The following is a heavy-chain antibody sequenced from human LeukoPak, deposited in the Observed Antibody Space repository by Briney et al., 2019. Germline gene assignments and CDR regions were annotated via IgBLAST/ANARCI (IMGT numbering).Heavy chain of an antibody. Sequence: SETLSLTCAVYGGSFSGYYWSWIRQPPGKGLEWIGEINHSGSTNYNPSLKSRVTISVDTSKNQISLKLSSVTAADTAVYYCARGGGYYYGSGSRGCWFDPWGQGTLVTVSS. CDR1: GGSFSGYY. CDR3: ARGGGYYYGSGSRGCWFDP. D-gene: IGHD3-10*01. CDR2: INHSGST. J-gene: IGHJ5*02. V-gene: IGHV4-34*01.